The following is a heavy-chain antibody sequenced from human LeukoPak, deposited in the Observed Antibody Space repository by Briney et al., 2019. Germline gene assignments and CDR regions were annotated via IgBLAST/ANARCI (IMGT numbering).Heavy chain of an antibody. CDR1: GGSISSGGYY. CDR3: ASSSGYGGNVD. V-gene: IGHV4-31*03. J-gene: IGHJ4*02. D-gene: IGHD4-23*01. Sequence: SETLSLTCTVSGGSISSGGYYWSWISQHPGKGLEWIGYIYYSGSTYYNPPLKSRVTISVDTSKNQFSLKLSSVTAADTAVYYCASSSGYGGNVDWGQGTLVTVSS. CDR2: IYYSGST.